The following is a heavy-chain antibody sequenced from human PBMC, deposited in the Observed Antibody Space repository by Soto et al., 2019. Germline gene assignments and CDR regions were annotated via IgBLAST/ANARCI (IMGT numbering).Heavy chain of an antibody. Sequence: QPGGSLRLSCAASGFTFSNYGMHWVRQAPGKGLEWVAIIWYDGSNKYYADSVKGRFTISRDNSKNTLYLQMNSLRAEDTAVYYCARTGELSFSLDYWGQGTLVTVSS. CDR3: ARTGELSFSLDY. V-gene: IGHV3-33*01. CDR1: GFTFSNYG. J-gene: IGHJ4*02. D-gene: IGHD3-16*01. CDR2: IWYDGSNK.